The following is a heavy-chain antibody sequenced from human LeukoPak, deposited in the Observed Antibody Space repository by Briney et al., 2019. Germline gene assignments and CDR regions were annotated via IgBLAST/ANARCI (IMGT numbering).Heavy chain of an antibody. D-gene: IGHD3-10*01. CDR2: IYYSGST. Sequence: SETLSLTCTVSGGSISSYYWSWIRQPPGKGLEWIGYIYYSGSTNYNPSLKSRVTISVDTSKNQFSLKLSSVTAADTAVYYCARGGLLWFGELLYWGQGTLVTVSS. CDR1: GGSISSYY. CDR3: ARGGLLWFGELLY. V-gene: IGHV4-59*12. J-gene: IGHJ4*02.